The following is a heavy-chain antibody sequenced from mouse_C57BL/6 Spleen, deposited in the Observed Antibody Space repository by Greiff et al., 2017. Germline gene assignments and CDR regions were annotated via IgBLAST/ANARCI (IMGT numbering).Heavy chain of an antibody. CDR3: TASLSFAY. CDR1: GFTFSNYW. V-gene: IGHV6-3*01. D-gene: IGHD6-2*01. J-gene: IGHJ3*01. CDR2: IRLKSDNYAT. Sequence: EVQLQQSGGGLVQPGGSMKLSCVASGFTFSNYWMNWVRQSPEKGLEWVAQIRLKSDNYATHYAESVKGRFTISRDDSKSSVYLQMNNLRAEDTGIYYCTASLSFAYWGQGTLVTVSA.